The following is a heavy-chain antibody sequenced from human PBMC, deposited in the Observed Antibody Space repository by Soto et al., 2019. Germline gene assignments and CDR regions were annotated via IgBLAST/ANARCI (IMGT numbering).Heavy chain of an antibody. CDR2: IYYSGST. Sequence: QVQLQESGPGLVKPSETLSLTCTVSGGSISSYYWSWIRQPPGKGLEWIGYIYYSGSTNYNPSLKSRVTISVDTSKNQFSLKLSSVTAADTAVYYCARGVYSNYAAYYYYYTDVWGKGTTVTVSS. J-gene: IGHJ6*03. V-gene: IGHV4-59*01. CDR3: ARGVYSNYAAYYYYYTDV. D-gene: IGHD4-4*01. CDR1: GGSISSYY.